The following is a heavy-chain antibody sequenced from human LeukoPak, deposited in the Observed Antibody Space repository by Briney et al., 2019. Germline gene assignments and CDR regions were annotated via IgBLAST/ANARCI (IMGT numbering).Heavy chain of an antibody. CDR2: ISGHNGNS. CDR3: ARDEGLSAIDY. Sequence: ASVKVSCKASGYTFSSYGISWVRQAPGQGLEWMGWISGHNGNSNYAQKIQGRVHMTTDTSTSTAYMELRSLRSDDTAVYHCARDEGLSAIDYWGQGTLVTASS. CDR1: GYTFSSYG. J-gene: IGHJ4*02. V-gene: IGHV1-18*01. D-gene: IGHD3-10*01.